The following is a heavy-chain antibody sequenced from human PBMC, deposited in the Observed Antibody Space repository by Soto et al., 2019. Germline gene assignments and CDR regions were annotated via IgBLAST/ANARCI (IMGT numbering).Heavy chain of an antibody. V-gene: IGHV4-59*01. CDR1: GGSISSYY. Sequence: SETLSLTCTVSGGSISSYYWSWIRQPPGKGLEWIGYIYYSGSTNYNPSLKSRVTISVDTSKNQFSLKLSSVTAADTAVYYCARVRRGIAAAAPYCYYYMDVWGKGTTVTVSS. CDR3: ARVRRGIAAAAPYCYYYMDV. D-gene: IGHD6-13*01. CDR2: IYYSGST. J-gene: IGHJ6*03.